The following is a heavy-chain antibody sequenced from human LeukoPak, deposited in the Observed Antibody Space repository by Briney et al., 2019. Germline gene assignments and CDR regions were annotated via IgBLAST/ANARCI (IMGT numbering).Heavy chain of an antibody. CDR3: ARVLPVASKIDY. CDR1: RGSISSYY. Sequence: PSETLSLTCTVSRGSISSYYWSWIRQPPGKGLEWIGYVYYSGSTNYNPSLKSRVTISVDTSNNQFSLKLSSVTAADTAVYYCARVLPVASKIDYWGQGALVTVSS. V-gene: IGHV4-59*08. D-gene: IGHD2-2*01. J-gene: IGHJ4*02. CDR2: VYYSGST.